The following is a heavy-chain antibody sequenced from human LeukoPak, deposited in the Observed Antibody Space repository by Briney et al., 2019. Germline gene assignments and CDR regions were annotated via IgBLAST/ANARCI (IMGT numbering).Heavy chain of an antibody. CDR3: ATGYDFWSGFRYYMDV. D-gene: IGHD3-3*01. CDR2: VDPEDGGT. J-gene: IGHJ6*03. V-gene: IGHV1-69-2*01. Sequence: ASVKVSCKVSGYTFTDYYMHWVQQAPGKGLEWMGLVDPEDGGTIYAEKFQGRVTITADTSTDTAYMELSSLRSEDTAVYYCATGYDFWSGFRYYMDVWGKGTTVTVSS. CDR1: GYTFTDYY.